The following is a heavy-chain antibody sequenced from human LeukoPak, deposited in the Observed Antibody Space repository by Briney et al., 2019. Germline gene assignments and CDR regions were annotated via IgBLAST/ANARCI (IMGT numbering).Heavy chain of an antibody. Sequence: GGSLRLSCAASGFTFDDYAMHWVRQAPGKGLEWVSGISWNSGSIGYADSVKGRFTISRGNAKNSLYLQMNSLRAEDTAVYYCATDAYGDYAIDYWGQGILVTVSS. CDR1: GFTFDDYA. CDR3: ATDAYGDYAIDY. D-gene: IGHD4-17*01. CDR2: ISWNSGSI. J-gene: IGHJ4*02. V-gene: IGHV3-9*01.